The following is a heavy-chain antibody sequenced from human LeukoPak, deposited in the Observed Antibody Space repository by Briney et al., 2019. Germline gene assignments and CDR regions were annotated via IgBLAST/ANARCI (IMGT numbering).Heavy chain of an antibody. Sequence: GASVKVSCKASGYTFSGYYMHWVRQAPGQGLEWMRRINPNSGGTNYAQKFQGRVTMTRDTSINTVYMELSRLRSDDTAVYYCARDNYYDSSGYYLGSWFDPWGQGTLVTVSS. CDR1: GYTFSGYY. V-gene: IGHV1-2*06. J-gene: IGHJ5*02. CDR3: ARDNYYDSSGYYLGSWFDP. CDR2: INPNSGGT. D-gene: IGHD3-22*01.